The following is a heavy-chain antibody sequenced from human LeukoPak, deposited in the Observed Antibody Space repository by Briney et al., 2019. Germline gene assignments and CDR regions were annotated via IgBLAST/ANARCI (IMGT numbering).Heavy chain of an antibody. Sequence: GGSLRFSCAASGFSFSTYAMSWVRQAPGKGLEWVSTIRGSSAYTYYADSVKGRFIISRDNSKNMLYLQMNSLSAEDTAVFFCAKGRSPMVRGVIYDAFDIWGQGTLVTVPS. V-gene: IGHV3-23*01. CDR2: IRGSSAYT. CDR1: GFSFSTYA. CDR3: AKGRSPMVRGVIYDAFDI. J-gene: IGHJ3*02. D-gene: IGHD3-10*01.